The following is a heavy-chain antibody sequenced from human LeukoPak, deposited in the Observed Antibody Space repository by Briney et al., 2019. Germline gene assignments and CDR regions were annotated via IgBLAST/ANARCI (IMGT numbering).Heavy chain of an antibody. Sequence: ASVKVSCKASGYTFTGYYMHWVRQAPGQGLEWTGWINPNSGGTNYAQKFQGRVTMTRDTSISTAYMELSRLRSDDTAVYYCARDKSGSSGWYSYFDYWGQGTLVTVSS. CDR3: ARDKSGSSGWYSYFDY. J-gene: IGHJ4*02. V-gene: IGHV1-2*02. D-gene: IGHD6-19*01. CDR1: GYTFTGYY. CDR2: INPNSGGT.